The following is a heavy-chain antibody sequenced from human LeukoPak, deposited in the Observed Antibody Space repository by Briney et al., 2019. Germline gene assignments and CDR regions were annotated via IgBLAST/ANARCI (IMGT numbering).Heavy chain of an antibody. D-gene: IGHD5-12*01. CDR1: GDSVSSNSAA. CDR2: TYYRSKWSK. J-gene: IGHJ4*02. V-gene: IGHV6-1*01. CDR3: IREGGRYDGYDLDY. Sequence: SQTLSLTCAISGDSVSSNSAAWNWIRQSPSRGLEWLVRTYYRSKWSKDYATSVKGRINIYPATSKNQFSLQLNSVTPEDTAVYYCIREGGRYDGYDLDYWGQGTLVTVSS.